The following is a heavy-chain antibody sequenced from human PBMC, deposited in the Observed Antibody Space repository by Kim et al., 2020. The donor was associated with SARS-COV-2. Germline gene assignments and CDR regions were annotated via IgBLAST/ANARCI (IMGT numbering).Heavy chain of an antibody. CDR1: GGSFSGYY. V-gene: IGHV4-34*01. CDR3: ARGSGWYMGGTYYFDY. J-gene: IGHJ4*02. D-gene: IGHD6-19*01. CDR2: INHSGST. Sequence: SETLSLTCAVYGGSFSGYYWSWIRQPPGKGLEWIGEINHSGSTNYNPSLKSRVTISVDTSKNQFSLKLSSVTAADTAVYYCARGSGWYMGGTYYFDYWGQGTLVTVSS.